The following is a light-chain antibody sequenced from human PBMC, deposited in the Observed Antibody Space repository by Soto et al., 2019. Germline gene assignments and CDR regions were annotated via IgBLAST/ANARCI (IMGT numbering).Light chain of an antibody. Sequence: QSALTQPASVSGSPGQSITISCTGTSSDVGSYNLLSWYQQHPGKAPKLLIYEGSKRPSGVSNRFSGSKSGNTASLTISGLQAEDEADYYCCSYVGSSTFHVVFGGGTKLTVI. CDR2: EGS. CDR1: SSDVGSYNL. J-gene: IGLJ2*01. CDR3: CSYVGSSTFHVV. V-gene: IGLV2-23*03.